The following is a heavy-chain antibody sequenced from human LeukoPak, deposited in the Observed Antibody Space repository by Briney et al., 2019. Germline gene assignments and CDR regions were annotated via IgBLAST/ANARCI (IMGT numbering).Heavy chain of an antibody. CDR1: GFTFSIYA. Sequence: QPGGSLRLSCVASGFTFSIYAMSWIRQAPGKGLEWVSAISGSGDNTYYADSVKGRFTISRDNSKNTLYLQMNSLRAEDTAVYYCAKDEVGRYCSSTSCRDYFDYWGQGTLVTVSS. J-gene: IGHJ4*02. V-gene: IGHV3-23*01. CDR3: AKDEVGRYCSSTSCRDYFDY. D-gene: IGHD2-2*01. CDR2: ISGSGDNT.